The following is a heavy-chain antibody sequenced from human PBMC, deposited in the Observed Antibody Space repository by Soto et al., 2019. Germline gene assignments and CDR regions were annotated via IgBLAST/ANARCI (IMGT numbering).Heavy chain of an antibody. D-gene: IGHD6-19*01. V-gene: IGHV1-3*05. J-gene: IGHJ4*02. CDR3: ARVSGWYFLDY. CDR1: GYTFTSYA. CDR2: INAGNGNT. Sequence: QVRLVQSGAEEKKPGASVKVSCKASGYTFTSYAMHWVRQAPGQRLEWMGWINAGNGNTKYSQKFQGRVTFTRDTAASTAYMELSSLRSEDTAVYYCARVSGWYFLDYWGQGTLVTVSS.